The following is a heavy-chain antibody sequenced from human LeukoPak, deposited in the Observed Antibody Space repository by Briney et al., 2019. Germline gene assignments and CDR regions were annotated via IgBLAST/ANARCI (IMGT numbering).Heavy chain of an antibody. CDR2: ISSGGT. Sequence: SETLSLTCTVSGGSIGTHYWSWIRQPAGKGLEWIGRISSGGTNYNPSLKSRVTMSVDTSKNQFSLKLSSVTAADTAVYYCARPAAFYGLGTYAFDVWGKGTMVIVSS. CDR3: ARPAAFYGLGTYAFDV. D-gene: IGHD3-10*01. V-gene: IGHV4-4*07. CDR1: GGSIGTHY. J-gene: IGHJ3*01.